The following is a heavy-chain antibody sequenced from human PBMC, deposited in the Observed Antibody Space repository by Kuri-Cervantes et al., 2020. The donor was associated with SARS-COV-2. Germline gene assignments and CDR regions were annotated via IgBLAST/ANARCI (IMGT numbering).Heavy chain of an antibody. D-gene: IGHD3-10*01. CDR2: ISGSGGST. CDR1: GFTFSSYG. Sequence: GGSLRLSCAASGFTFSSYGMHWVRQAPGKGLEWVSAISGSGGSTYYADSVKGRFTISRDNSKSTLYLQMNSLRAEDTAVYYCAKHAMVRGVIITKAGGTDYWGQGTMVTVSS. CDR3: AKHAMVRGVIITKAGGTDY. V-gene: IGHV3-23*01. J-gene: IGHJ4*02.